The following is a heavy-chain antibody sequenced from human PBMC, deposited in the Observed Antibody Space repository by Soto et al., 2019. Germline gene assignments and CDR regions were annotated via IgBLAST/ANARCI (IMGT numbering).Heavy chain of an antibody. CDR1: GGSLSSGGYY. Sequence: QVQLQESGPGLVKASQTLSLTCSVSGGSLSSGGYYWSWIRQHPGKGLEWIGFFVYSGTTNYNPSLESRFTISADMSKNQFSLKLSSVTAADTAVYYCAMVTMVRGVLTWGQGTLVTVSS. CDR2: FVYSGTT. D-gene: IGHD3-10*01. CDR3: AMVTMVRGVLT. V-gene: IGHV4-31*03. J-gene: IGHJ5*02.